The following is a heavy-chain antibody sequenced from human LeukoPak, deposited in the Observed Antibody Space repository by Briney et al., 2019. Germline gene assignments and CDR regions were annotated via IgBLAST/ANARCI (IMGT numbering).Heavy chain of an antibody. V-gene: IGHV3-48*03. Sequence: PGGSLRLSCAASGFTFSNYEMNWVRQAPGKGLEWVSYISSSGSTIYYADSVKGRFTISRDNAKNSLYLQMNSLRAEDTAVYYCARDLGGGYCFDYWGQGTLVTVFS. CDR2: ISSSGSTI. CDR3: ARDLGGGYCFDY. D-gene: IGHD2-21*01. J-gene: IGHJ4*02. CDR1: GFTFSNYE.